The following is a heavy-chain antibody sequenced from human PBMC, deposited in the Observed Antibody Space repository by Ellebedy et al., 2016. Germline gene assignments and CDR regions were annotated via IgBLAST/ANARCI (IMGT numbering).Heavy chain of an antibody. J-gene: IGHJ5*02. V-gene: IGHV1-69*11. Sequence: SVKVSXKVSRGKFFGSYGINWVRQSPGQGLEWMGKITLIPDKVDYAQKFQGRLTITADETTSTGYMELSGLRPDDTAIYYCARSVGGGSGTPSSSWFNPWGQGTLVTVSS. CDR2: ITLIPDKV. CDR1: RGKFFGSYG. D-gene: IGHD6-19*01. CDR3: ARSVGGGSGTPSSSWFNP.